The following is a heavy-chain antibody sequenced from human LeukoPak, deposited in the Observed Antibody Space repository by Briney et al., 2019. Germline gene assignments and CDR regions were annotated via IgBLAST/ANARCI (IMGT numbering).Heavy chain of an antibody. CDR2: IYYSGST. V-gene: IGHV4-31*03. D-gene: IGHD3-3*01. Sequence: PSETLSLTCTVSGGSISSGSYYWSWIRQHPGKGLEWIGYIYYSGSTYYNPSLKSRVTISVDTSKNQFSLKLSSVTAADTAVYYCARGLYDFWSGYSNWFDPWGQGTLVTVSS. CDR1: GGSISSGSYY. CDR3: ARGLYDFWSGYSNWFDP. J-gene: IGHJ5*02.